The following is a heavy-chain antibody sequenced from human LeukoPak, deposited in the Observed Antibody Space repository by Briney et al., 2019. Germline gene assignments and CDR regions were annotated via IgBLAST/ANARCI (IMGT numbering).Heavy chain of an antibody. CDR2: INTGNGNT. V-gene: IGHV1-3*04. J-gene: IGHJ4*02. D-gene: IGHD2/OR15-2a*01. CDR3: ARHSLTYPAGFDY. CDR1: GCTFPHYA. Sequence: SETVSYPASGCTFPHYAIHWVRQAAAKRLEWMGWINTGNGNTKHSQNFQGRVTITRDTSASTAYMELSSLRSEDTAVYYCARHSLTYPAGFDYWGQGTLVTVSS.